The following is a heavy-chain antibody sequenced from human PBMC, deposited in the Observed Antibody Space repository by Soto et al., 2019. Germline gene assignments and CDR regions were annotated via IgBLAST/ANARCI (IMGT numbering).Heavy chain of an antibody. V-gene: IGHV4-59*01. CDR3: ARADSGYDHFDY. CDR2: IYYSGST. D-gene: IGHD5-12*01. Sequence: SETLSLTCTVSGVSISSYYWSWIRQPPGKGLEWIGYIYYSGSTNYNPSLKSRVTISVDTSKNQFSLKLSSVTAADTAVYYCARADSGYDHFDYWGQGTLVTVSS. J-gene: IGHJ4*02. CDR1: GVSISSYY.